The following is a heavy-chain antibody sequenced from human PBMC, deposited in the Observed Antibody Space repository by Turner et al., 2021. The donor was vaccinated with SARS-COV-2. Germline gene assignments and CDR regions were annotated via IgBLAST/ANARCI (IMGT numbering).Heavy chain of an antibody. CDR3: AKATLFLTVTTSPDY. CDR1: GFTFSSYG. J-gene: IGHJ4*02. Sequence: VQLVESGGGLVQPGGSLRLSCAASGFTFSSYGMHWVRQAPGKGLEWVAVISNDGNNEYYADSVKGRFTISRDNSKNTLCLQMNSLRAEDTAVYYCAKATLFLTVTTSPDYWGQGTLVTVSS. D-gene: IGHD4-17*01. CDR2: ISNDGNNE. V-gene: IGHV3-30*18.